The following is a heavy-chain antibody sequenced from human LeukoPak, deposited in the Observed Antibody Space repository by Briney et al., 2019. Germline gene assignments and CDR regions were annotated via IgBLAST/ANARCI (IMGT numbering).Heavy chain of an antibody. CDR3: ARQEEQLVRGAFDL. Sequence: SETLSLTCTVSGGSISSSSYYWGWIRQPPGKGLEWIGSMYYSGSTNYNPSLKSRVTISVETSKMQFSLKLTSVTAADAALYYCARQEEQLVRGAFDLWGQGTLVTVSS. D-gene: IGHD6-6*01. J-gene: IGHJ3*01. CDR1: GGSISSSSYY. CDR2: MYYSGST. V-gene: IGHV4-39*01.